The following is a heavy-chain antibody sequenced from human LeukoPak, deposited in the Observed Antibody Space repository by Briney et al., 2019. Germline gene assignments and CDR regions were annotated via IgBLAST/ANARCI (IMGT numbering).Heavy chain of an antibody. Sequence: SETLSLTCTVSGGSINSYYWSWIRQPPGKGLEWIGYIYYSGSTNYNPSLKSRVTISVDTSKNQFSLKLTSVTAADTAVYYCARGGGSPPYYYYGMDVWGQGTTVTVSS. CDR3: ARGGGSPPYYYYGMDV. D-gene: IGHD3-10*01. V-gene: IGHV4-59*01. CDR1: GGSINSYY. CDR2: IYYSGST. J-gene: IGHJ6*02.